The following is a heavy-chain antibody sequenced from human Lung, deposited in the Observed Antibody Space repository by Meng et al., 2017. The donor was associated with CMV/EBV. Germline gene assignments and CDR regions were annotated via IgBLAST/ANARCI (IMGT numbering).Heavy chain of an antibody. CDR2: ISTYNDNT. D-gene: IGHD3-22*01. CDR1: GYTFTSYG. V-gene: IGHV1-18*01. Sequence: ASXXVSXKASGYTFTSYGISWVRQAPGQGLEWMGWISTYNDNTNYAQKLQDRVTMTTDTSTSTAYMELRSLRSDDTAVYYCARVSGQLITMILYYFDSWGQGXLVTVSS. CDR3: ARVSGQLITMILYYFDS. J-gene: IGHJ4*02.